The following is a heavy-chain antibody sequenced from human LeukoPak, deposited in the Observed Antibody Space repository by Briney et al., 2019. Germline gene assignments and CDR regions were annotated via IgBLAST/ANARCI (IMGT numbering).Heavy chain of an antibody. J-gene: IGHJ6*03. CDR3: ARYGSSSLRAGYYYYMDV. Sequence: PSETLSLTCIVSGDSVSGYYWNWIRQPPGKGLEWIGYTHHSGNTLYNPSLKSRVTMSVDTSKNQFSLKLSSVTAADTAVYYCARYGSSSLRAGYYYYMDVWGKGTTVTVSS. D-gene: IGHD6-6*01. CDR2: THHSGNT. CDR1: GDSVSGYY. V-gene: IGHV4-59*02.